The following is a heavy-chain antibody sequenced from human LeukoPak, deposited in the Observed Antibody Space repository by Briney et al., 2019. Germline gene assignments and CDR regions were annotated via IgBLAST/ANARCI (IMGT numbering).Heavy chain of an antibody. J-gene: IGHJ6*03. V-gene: IGHV3-7*01. D-gene: IGHD2-15*01. CDR2: IKQDGSEK. CDR1: GFTFSSYW. CDR3: ARDPTYGVVVAAALHYYYYMDV. Sequence: PGGSLRLSCAASGFTFSSYWMSWVRQAPGKGLEWVANIKQDGSEKYYVDSVKGRFTISRGNAKNSLYLQMNSLRAEDTAVYYCARDPTYGVVVAAALHYYYYMDVWGKGTTVTVSS.